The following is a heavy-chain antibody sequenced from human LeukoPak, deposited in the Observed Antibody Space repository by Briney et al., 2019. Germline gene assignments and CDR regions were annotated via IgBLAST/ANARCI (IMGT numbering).Heavy chain of an antibody. Sequence: PSETLSLTCTVSGGSISSYYWSWIRQPAGKGLEWIGHIYTNGRTNYNPSPKSRVTMSVDTSKNQFSLKLSSVTAADTAVYYCARSSGYYNAFDYWGQGTLVTVSS. J-gene: IGHJ4*02. CDR1: GGSISSYY. V-gene: IGHV4-4*07. D-gene: IGHD3-3*01. CDR3: ARSSGYYNAFDY. CDR2: IYTNGRT.